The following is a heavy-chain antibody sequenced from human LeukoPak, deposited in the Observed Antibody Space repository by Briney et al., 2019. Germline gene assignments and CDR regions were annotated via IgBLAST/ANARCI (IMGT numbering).Heavy chain of an antibody. CDR1: GFTFSSYA. Sequence: SGGSLRLSCAASGFTFSSYAMHWVRQAPGKGLEWVAAISYDGSNKYYADSVKGRFTISRDNSKNTLYLQMNSLRAEDTAVYYCASLRIAVAGNFDYWGQGTLVTISS. CDR2: ISYDGSNK. CDR3: ASLRIAVAGNFDY. V-gene: IGHV3-30*04. J-gene: IGHJ4*02. D-gene: IGHD6-19*01.